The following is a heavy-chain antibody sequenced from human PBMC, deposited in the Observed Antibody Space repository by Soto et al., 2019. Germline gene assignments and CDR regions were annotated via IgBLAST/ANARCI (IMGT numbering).Heavy chain of an antibody. V-gene: IGHV3-21*01. CDR3: AREGLPPDYYDSSGYYYYGMDV. D-gene: IGHD3-22*01. CDR1: GFTFSSYS. Sequence: PGGSLRLSCAASGFTFSSYSMNWVRQAPGKGLEWVSSISSSSSYIYYADSVKGRFTISRDNAKNSLYLQMNSLRAEDTAVYYCAREGLPPDYYDSSGYYYYGMDVWGQGTTVTVSS. J-gene: IGHJ6*02. CDR2: ISSSSSYI.